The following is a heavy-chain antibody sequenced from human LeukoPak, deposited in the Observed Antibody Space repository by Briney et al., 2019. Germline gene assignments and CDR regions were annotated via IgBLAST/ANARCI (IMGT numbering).Heavy chain of an antibody. CDR3: AKYGGGSERITMVRGVIANFDY. CDR2: ISWNSGSI. Sequence: PGGSLRLSCAASGFTFDDYAMHWVRQAPGKGLEWVSGISWNSGSIGYADSVKGRFTISRDNAKNSLYLQMNSLRAEDTALYYCAKYGGGSERITMVRGVIANFDYWGQGTLVTVSS. J-gene: IGHJ4*02. D-gene: IGHD3-10*01. CDR1: GFTFDDYA. V-gene: IGHV3-9*01.